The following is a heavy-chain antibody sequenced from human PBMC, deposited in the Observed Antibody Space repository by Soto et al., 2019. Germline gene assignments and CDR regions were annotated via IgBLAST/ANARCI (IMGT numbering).Heavy chain of an antibody. CDR2: INPNSGGT. Sequence: QVQLVQSGAEVKKPGASVKVSCKASGYTFTGYYMHWVRQAPGQGLEWMGWINPNSGGTNYAQKYQRWVTMTRDTSISTAYMEQSRLGADDTAVYYCARGRLSVFGVVSDAFDIWGQGTMVTVSS. D-gene: IGHD3-3*01. CDR1: GYTFTGYY. V-gene: IGHV1-2*04. J-gene: IGHJ3*02. CDR3: ARGRLSVFGVVSDAFDI.